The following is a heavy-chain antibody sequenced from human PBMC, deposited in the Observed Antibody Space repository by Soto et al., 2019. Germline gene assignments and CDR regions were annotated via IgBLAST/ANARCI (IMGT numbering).Heavy chain of an antibody. J-gene: IGHJ6*04. CDR2: INPNSGGT. CDR1: GYTFTGYY. V-gene: IGHV1-2*02. D-gene: IGHD1-26*01. Sequence: GASVKVSCKASGYTFTGYYMHWVRQAPGQGLEWMGWINPNSGGTNYAQKFQGRVTMTRDTSISTAYMELSRLRSDDTAVYYCARLWELLDYYYGMDVWGKGTTVTVSS. CDR3: ARLWELLDYYYGMDV.